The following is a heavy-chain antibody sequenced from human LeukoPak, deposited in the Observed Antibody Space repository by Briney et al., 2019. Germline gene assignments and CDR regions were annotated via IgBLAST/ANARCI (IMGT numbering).Heavy chain of an antibody. Sequence: PGGSLRLSCAASGFTFSSYWMSWVRQAPGKGLEWVANIKQDGSEKYYVDSVKGRFSISRDNAKNSLYLQMNSLRAEDTAVYYCASTYDFWSDLEYWGQGTLVTVSS. D-gene: IGHD3-3*01. CDR1: GFTFSSYW. CDR3: ASTYDFWSDLEY. J-gene: IGHJ4*02. V-gene: IGHV3-7*01. CDR2: IKQDGSEK.